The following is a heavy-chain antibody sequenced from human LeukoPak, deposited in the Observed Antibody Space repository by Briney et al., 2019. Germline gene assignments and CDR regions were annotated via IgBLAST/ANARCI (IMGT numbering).Heavy chain of an antibody. CDR2: INWNGGST. Sequence: PGGSLRLSCEVSGFTFDDYGMNWVRQPPGKGLEWISDINWNGGSTSYAASVRGRFTVSRDNAKNLLYLQMTSLRVEDTALYYCARRKDFADFGSAYYSLDHWGQGTLVTVS. D-gene: IGHD3-3*01. CDR3: ARRKDFADFGSAYYSLDH. V-gene: IGHV3-20*04. J-gene: IGHJ5*02. CDR1: GFTFDDYG.